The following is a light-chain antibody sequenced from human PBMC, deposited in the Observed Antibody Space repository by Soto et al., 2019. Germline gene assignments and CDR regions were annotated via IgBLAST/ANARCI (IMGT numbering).Light chain of an antibody. V-gene: IGLV2-14*01. CDR3: SSYTSSSIWV. Sequence: QSALTQPASVSGSPGQSITISCTGTSSDVGAYKYVSWYQQHPGKAPKLMIYEVNNRPSGVSNRFSGSKSGNTASLTISGLQAEDEADYYCSSYTSSSIWVFGGGTKLTV. CDR1: SSDVGAYKY. J-gene: IGLJ3*02. CDR2: EVN.